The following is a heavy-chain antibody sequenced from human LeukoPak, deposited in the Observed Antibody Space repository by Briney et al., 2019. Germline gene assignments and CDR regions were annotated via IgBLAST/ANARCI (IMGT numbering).Heavy chain of an antibody. CDR2: ISGSGGST. CDR1: GFTFSSYA. CDR3: AKSYSSSWSPFFDY. J-gene: IGHJ4*02. Sequence: GGSLRLSCAASGFTFSSYAMSWVRQAPGKGLEWVSAISGSGGSTYYADSVKGRLTISRDNSKNTLYLQMNSLRAEDTAVYSCAKSYSSSWSPFFDYWGQGTLVTVSS. V-gene: IGHV3-23*01. D-gene: IGHD6-13*01.